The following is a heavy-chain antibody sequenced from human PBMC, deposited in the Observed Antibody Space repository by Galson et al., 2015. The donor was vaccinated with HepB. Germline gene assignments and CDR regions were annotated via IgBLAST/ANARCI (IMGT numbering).Heavy chain of an antibody. CDR3: ARVRSGSGSDYYFDY. J-gene: IGHJ4*02. Sequence: SLRLSCAASGFTFSSYSMNWVRQAPGKGLEWVSSISSSSSYIYYADSVKGRFTISRDNAKNSLYLQMNSLRAEDTAVYYCARVRSGSGSDYYFDYWGQGTLVTVSS. D-gene: IGHD3-10*01. CDR2: ISSSSSYI. CDR1: GFTFSSYS. V-gene: IGHV3-21*01.